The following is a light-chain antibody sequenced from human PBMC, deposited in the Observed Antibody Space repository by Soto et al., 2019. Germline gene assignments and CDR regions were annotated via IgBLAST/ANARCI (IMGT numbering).Light chain of an antibody. CDR1: SSDIGNYNF. V-gene: IGLV2-14*03. CDR2: EVS. Sequence: QSVLTQPASVSGSPGQSITISCTGTSSDIGNYNFVSWYQQHPGKAPKLMIYEVSSRPSGVSNRFSGSKSGNTASLTISGLQAEDEADYYCSSYTITTALVFGTGTKATVL. CDR3: SSYTITTALV. J-gene: IGLJ1*01.